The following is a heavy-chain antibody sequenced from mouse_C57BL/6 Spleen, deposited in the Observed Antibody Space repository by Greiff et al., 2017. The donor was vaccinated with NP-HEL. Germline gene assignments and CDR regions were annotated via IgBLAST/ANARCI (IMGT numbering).Heavy chain of an antibody. CDR1: GYTFTSYW. D-gene: IGHD1-1*01. CDR2: IDPSDSYT. J-gene: IGHJ3*01. V-gene: IGHV1-69*01. CDR3: ARSGKSGSSYGFAY. Sequence: QVQLQQPGAELVMPGASVKLSCKASGYTFTSYWMHWVKQRPGQGLEWIGEIDPSDSYTNYNQKFKGKSTLTVDKSSSTAYMQLSSLTSEDSAVYYCARSGKSGSSYGFAYWGQGTLVTVSA.